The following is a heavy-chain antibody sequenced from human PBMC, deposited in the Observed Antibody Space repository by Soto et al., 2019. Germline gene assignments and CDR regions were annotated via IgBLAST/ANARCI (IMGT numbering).Heavy chain of an antibody. Sequence: QVQLVQSGAEVKKPGSSVKVSCKASGGTFSSYAISWVRQAPGQGLEWMGGIIPIFGTANYAQKFQGRVTITADESTSTAYMELSSLRAEDTAVYYCARDIGDTYYDFWSGLGDWGQGTLVTVCS. CDR3: ARDIGDTYYDFWSGLGD. CDR1: GGTFSSYA. CDR2: IIPIFGTA. J-gene: IGHJ4*02. D-gene: IGHD3-3*01. V-gene: IGHV1-69*01.